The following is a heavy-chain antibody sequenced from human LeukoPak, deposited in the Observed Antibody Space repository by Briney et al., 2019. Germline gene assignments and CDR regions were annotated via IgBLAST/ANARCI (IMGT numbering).Heavy chain of an antibody. CDR2: IYSSGST. J-gene: IGHJ4*02. V-gene: IGHV4-39*01. CDR1: GASVSGSNYY. CDR3: AKSGGYGLIDY. D-gene: IGHD1-26*01. Sequence: KSSETLPLTCAVSGASVSGSNYYWGWIRQPPGKGLEWIGNIYSSGSTYYNASLQSRVTISMDTSKNQLSLRLNSVTAADTAMYYCAKSGGYGLIDYWGQGTRVTVSS.